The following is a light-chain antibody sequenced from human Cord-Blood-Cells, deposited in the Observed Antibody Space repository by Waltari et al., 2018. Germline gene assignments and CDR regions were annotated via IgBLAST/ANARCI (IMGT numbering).Light chain of an antibody. Sequence: QSALTQPRSVSGSPGQSVTIPCTGTSSDVGRYNYLSWYQQHPGKAPKLMIYDVSKRPSGVPDRFSGSKSGNTASLTISGLQAEDEADYYCCSYAGSYTYVFGTGTKVTVL. CDR3: CSYAGSYTYV. J-gene: IGLJ1*01. CDR1: SSDVGRYNY. V-gene: IGLV2-11*01. CDR2: DVS.